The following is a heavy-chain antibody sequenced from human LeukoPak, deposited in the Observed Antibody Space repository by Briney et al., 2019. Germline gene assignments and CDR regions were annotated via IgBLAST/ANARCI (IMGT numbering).Heavy chain of an antibody. CDR3: ARSSSSSGYYFDY. V-gene: IGHV1-3*01. D-gene: IGHD6-6*01. Sequence: ASVKVSCKASGYTFTSYAMHWVRQAPGQRLEWMGWINAGGGDTKYSQKLQGRVTITRDTSASTAYMELSSLRSEDTAVYYCARSSSSSGYYFDYWGQGTLVTVSS. J-gene: IGHJ4*02. CDR2: INAGGGDT. CDR1: GYTFTSYA.